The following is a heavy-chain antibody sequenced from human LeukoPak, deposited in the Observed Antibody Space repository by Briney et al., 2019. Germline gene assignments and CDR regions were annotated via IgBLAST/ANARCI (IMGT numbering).Heavy chain of an antibody. D-gene: IGHD1-26*01. J-gene: IGHJ3*02. Sequence: VASVKVSCKASGYTLTGYYMHCVPHAPRQGGGWVGWINTNSGGTNYAQKLQGRVTMTRDTSITTAYMELSRLRCDYTAVYYCAHGVGFSDAFDIWGQGTMVTVSS. V-gene: IGHV1-2*02. CDR3: AHGVGFSDAFDI. CDR1: GYTLTGYY. CDR2: INTNSGGT.